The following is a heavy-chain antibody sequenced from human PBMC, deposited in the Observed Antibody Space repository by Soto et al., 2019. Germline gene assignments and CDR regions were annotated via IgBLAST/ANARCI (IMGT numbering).Heavy chain of an antibody. D-gene: IGHD4-17*01. Sequence: QVQLVESGGGVVQPGRSLRLSCAASGFTFSSYGMHWVRRAPGKGLEWVAVISYDGSNKYYADSVKGRFTISRDNSKNTLYLQMNSLRAEDTAVYYCAKESEMTTVTIYGMDVWGQGTTVTVSS. CDR3: AKESEMTTVTIYGMDV. V-gene: IGHV3-30*18. J-gene: IGHJ6*02. CDR1: GFTFSSYG. CDR2: ISYDGSNK.